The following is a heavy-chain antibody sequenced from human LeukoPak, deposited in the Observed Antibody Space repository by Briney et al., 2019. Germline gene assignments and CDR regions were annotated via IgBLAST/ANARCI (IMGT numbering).Heavy chain of an antibody. V-gene: IGHV4-59*01. CDR3: ASSIHNWFDP. J-gene: IGHJ5*02. CDR1: GXSISSYY. CDR2: IYYSGST. D-gene: IGHD2-2*01. Sequence: SETLSLTCTVSGXSISSYYWSWIRQPPGKGLEWIGYIYYSGSTNYNPSLKSRVTISVDTSKNQFSLKLSSVTAANTAVYYCASSIHNWFDPWGQGTLVTVSS.